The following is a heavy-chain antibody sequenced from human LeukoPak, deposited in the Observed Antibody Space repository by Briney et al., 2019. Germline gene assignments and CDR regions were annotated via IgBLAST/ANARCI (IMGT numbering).Heavy chain of an antibody. CDR1: GGSISSSSYY. V-gene: IGHV4-39*07. D-gene: IGHD2-21*02. Sequence: PSETLSLTCTVSGGSISSSSYYWGWIRQPPGKGLEWIGSIYYSGSTYYNPSLKSRVTISVDTSKNQFSLKLSSVTAADTAVYYCARDKVGSSSVTAARDAFDIWGQGTMVTVSS. J-gene: IGHJ3*02. CDR2: IYYSGST. CDR3: ARDKVGSSSVTAARDAFDI.